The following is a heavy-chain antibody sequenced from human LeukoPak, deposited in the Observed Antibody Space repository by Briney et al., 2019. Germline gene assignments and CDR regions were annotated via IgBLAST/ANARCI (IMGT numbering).Heavy chain of an antibody. CDR3: ARGETPGSYYRS. CDR2: INAGNGNT. J-gene: IGHJ5*02. Sequence: ASVKVSCKASGYTFISYTMNWVRQAPGQRLEWMGWINAGNGNTQYSQEFQGRVTISRDTSASTAYMELSSLRSEDMAVYYCARGETPGSYYRSWGQGTLVTVSS. V-gene: IGHV1-3*03. CDR1: GYTFISYT. D-gene: IGHD3-10*01.